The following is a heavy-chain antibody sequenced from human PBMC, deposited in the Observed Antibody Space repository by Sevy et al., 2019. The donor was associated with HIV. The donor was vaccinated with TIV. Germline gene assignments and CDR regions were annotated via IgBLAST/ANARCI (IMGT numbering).Heavy chain of an antibody. CDR2: ISTSGVST. D-gene: IGHD6-19*01. Sequence: GGSLRLSCAASGFTFTSYAISWVRQAPGKGLYWVSTISTSGVSTYYEDSVKGRFTISRDNSRNTLFLQMYSLRAEDTALYYCAKMGRRLAGDYWGQGTLVTVSS. V-gene: IGHV3-23*01. J-gene: IGHJ4*02. CDR3: AKMGRRLAGDY. CDR1: GFTFTSYA.